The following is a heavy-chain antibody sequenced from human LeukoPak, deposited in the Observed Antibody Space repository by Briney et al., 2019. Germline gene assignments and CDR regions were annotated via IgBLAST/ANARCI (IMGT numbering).Heavy chain of an antibody. D-gene: IGHD6-13*01. V-gene: IGHV1-69*01. CDR3: ARDNRSSWYERTFDY. Sequence: GSSVKVSCKASGGTFSGYAISWVRQAPGQGLEWMGGIIPIFGTANYAQKFQGRVTITADESTSTAYMELSSLRSEDTAVYYCARDNRSSWYERTFDYWGQGTLVTVSS. CDR2: IIPIFGTA. J-gene: IGHJ4*02. CDR1: GGTFSGYA.